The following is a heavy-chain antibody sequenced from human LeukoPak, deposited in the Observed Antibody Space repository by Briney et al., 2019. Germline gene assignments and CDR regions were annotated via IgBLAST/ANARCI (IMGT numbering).Heavy chain of an antibody. CDR1: GGSISSYY. Sequence: SETLSLTCTVSGGSISSYYWSWIRQPAGKGLVWIGRIYTSGTTNYNPSLKSRVTISVDTSKNQFSLELSSVTAADTAVYFCARARDGYSNFFDYWGQGTLVSVSS. CDR3: ARARDGYSNFFDY. D-gene: IGHD5-24*01. V-gene: IGHV4-4*07. J-gene: IGHJ4*02. CDR2: IYTSGTT.